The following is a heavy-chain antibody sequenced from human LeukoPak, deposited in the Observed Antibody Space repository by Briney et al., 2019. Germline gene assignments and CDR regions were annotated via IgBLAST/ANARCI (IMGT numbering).Heavy chain of an antibody. CDR2: IYYSGST. Sequence: SETLSLTCTVSGGSIIPYYWTWIRQPAGKGLEWIGYIYYSGSTYYNPSLKSRVTISVDTSKNQFSLKLSSVTAADTAVYYCAREGGPYRPLDYSGQGTLVTVS. J-gene: IGHJ4*02. CDR3: AREGGPYRPLDY. CDR1: GGSIIPYY. V-gene: IGHV4-59*12. D-gene: IGHD3-16*01.